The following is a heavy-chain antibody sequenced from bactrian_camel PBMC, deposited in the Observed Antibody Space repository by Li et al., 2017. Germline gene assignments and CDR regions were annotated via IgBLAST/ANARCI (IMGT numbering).Heavy chain of an antibody. CDR2: IDSDGGI. D-gene: IGHD2*01. Sequence: VQLVESGGGSVQAGGSLRLSCAASGYTVRGLCVGWFRQAPGKEREGVAAIDSDGGIKYANSVKGRFTISKDNVKNILYLQMDDLKPEDSAIYYCAADQGSGSYCRTVAGSAFEYWGQGTQVTVS. CDR3: AADQGSGSYCRTVAGSAFEY. J-gene: IGHJ4*01. V-gene: IGHV3S53*01. CDR1: GYTVRGLC.